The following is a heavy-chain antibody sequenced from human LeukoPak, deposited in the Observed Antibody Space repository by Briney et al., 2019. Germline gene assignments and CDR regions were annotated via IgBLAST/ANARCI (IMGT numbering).Heavy chain of an antibody. J-gene: IGHJ6*04. CDR2: ISGSGCST. V-gene: IGHV3-23*01. Sequence: PGGSLRLSCAASGYTFSSYAMSWIRQAPGKGLEWVSAISGSGCSTYYADSVKGRFTISRDNSKNTLYLQMNSLRAEDTAVYYCAKGDCSSTSCYSEYYYYGMDVWGKGDTVTGSS. CDR1: GYTFSSYA. CDR3: AKGDCSSTSCYSEYYYYGMDV. D-gene: IGHD2-2*02.